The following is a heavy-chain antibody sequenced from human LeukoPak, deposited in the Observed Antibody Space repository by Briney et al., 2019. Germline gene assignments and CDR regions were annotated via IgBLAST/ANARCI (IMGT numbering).Heavy chain of an antibody. Sequence: GGSLGLSCAASGFTFSSYAMSWVRQAPGKGLEWVSAIGGSGGSTYYADSVKGRFTISRDSSKNTLYLQMNSLRAEDTAVYYCAKVGYDFSHHWNWFDPWGQGTLVTVSS. CDR2: IGGSGGST. V-gene: IGHV3-23*01. D-gene: IGHD5-12*01. J-gene: IGHJ5*02. CDR1: GFTFSSYA. CDR3: AKVGYDFSHHWNWFDP.